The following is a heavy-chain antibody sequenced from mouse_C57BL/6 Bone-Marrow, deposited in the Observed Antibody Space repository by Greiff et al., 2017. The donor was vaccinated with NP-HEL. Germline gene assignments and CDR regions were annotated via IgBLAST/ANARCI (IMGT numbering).Heavy chain of an antibody. V-gene: IGHV5-6*01. Sequence: VQLKESGGDLVKPGGSLKLSCAASGFTFSSYGMSWVRQTPDKRLEWVATISSGGSYTYYPDSVKGRFTISRDNAKNTLYLQMSSLKSEDTAMYYCAPIYYDYPWGQGTLVTVSA. J-gene: IGHJ3*01. CDR1: GFTFSSYG. D-gene: IGHD2-4*01. CDR3: APIYYDYP. CDR2: ISSGGSYT.